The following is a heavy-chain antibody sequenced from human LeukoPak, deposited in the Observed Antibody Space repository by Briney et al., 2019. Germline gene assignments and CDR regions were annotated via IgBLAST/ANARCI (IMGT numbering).Heavy chain of an antibody. D-gene: IGHD3-16*02. CDR3: ARHDSFIPY. Sequence: GGSLRPSCVASGFTFSDYAMSWVRQAPGKGLEWVSGISDSGGSTYYADSVKGRCTISRDNSKNTVSLQMNNLRAEDTAVYFCARHDSFIPYWGQGTLVTVTS. CDR2: ISDSGGST. J-gene: IGHJ4*02. CDR1: GFTFSDYA. V-gene: IGHV3-23*01.